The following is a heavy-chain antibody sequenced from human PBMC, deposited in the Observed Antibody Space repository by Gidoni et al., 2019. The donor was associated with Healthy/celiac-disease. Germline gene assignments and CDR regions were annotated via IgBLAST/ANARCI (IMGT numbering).Heavy chain of an antibody. D-gene: IGHD3-3*01. V-gene: IGHV4-34*01. CDR1: GGSLSGSY. J-gene: IGHJ5*02. CDR3: AAYYDFWSGYSQRGWFDP. CDR2: INHRGRT. Sequence: QVQLQQWGAGLLKPSEPLPLTCAVYGGSLSGSYWSWILQPPGKGLECVVEINHRGRTNYNPSLKGRVSISVDTSKNHFSLKLSSVTAADTAVYYCAAYYDFWSGYSQRGWFDPWGQGTLVTVSS.